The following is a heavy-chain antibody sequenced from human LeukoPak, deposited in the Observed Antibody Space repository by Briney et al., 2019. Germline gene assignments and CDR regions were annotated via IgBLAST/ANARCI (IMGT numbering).Heavy chain of an antibody. CDR1: GFTVSNKY. CDR3: ARDRSDGNYYMVV. CDR2: IYGGGST. J-gene: IGHJ6*03. V-gene: IGHV3-53*01. D-gene: IGHD5-24*01. Sequence: GGSLRLSCAASGFTVSNKYMSWVRQAPGKGLEWISVIYGGGSTSYADSVKGRFTISRDNSKNTLYPQMNSLRADDTAVYYCARDRSDGNYYMVVWGKGTTVTVSS.